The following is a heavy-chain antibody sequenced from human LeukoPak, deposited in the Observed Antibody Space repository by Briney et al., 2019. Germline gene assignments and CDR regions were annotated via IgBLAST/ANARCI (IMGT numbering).Heavy chain of an antibody. J-gene: IGHJ4*01. V-gene: IGHV4-4*07. Sequence: SETLSLTCTVSDAYVTTYSWSWLRQPAGKGLEWIGRVYSSGATKYNPSLKSRVTISADTSKNQFSLKLPSVTAADTAVYYCARDHYGSGSYKAYFDYWGHGIQVTVSS. CDR1: DAYVTTYS. CDR3: ARDHYGSGSYKAYFDY. D-gene: IGHD3-10*01. CDR2: VYSSGAT.